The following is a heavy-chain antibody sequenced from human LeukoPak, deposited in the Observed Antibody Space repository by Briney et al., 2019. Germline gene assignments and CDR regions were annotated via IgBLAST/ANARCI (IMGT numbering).Heavy chain of an antibody. D-gene: IGHD3-3*01. CDR2: ISAYNGNT. V-gene: IGHV1-18*01. CDR1: GYTFTSYG. Sequence: GASVKVSCKASGYTFTSYGISWVRQAPGQGLEWTGWISAYNGNTNYAQKLQGRVTTTTDTSTSTAYMELRSLRSDDTAVYYCARGAVTLEWLFSYYYYYYYMDVWGKGTTVTVSS. CDR3: ARGAVTLEWLFSYYYYYYYMDV. J-gene: IGHJ6*03.